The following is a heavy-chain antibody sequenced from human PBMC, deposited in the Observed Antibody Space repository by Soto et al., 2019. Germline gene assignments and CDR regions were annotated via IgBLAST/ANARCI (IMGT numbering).Heavy chain of an antibody. J-gene: IGHJ6*02. Sequence: QVQLVESGGGVVQPGRSLRLSCTASGFSFSSHAMHWVRQAPGKGLEWLAVISYDGGNKYYADSVKGRFSVSRDNSKNTLDLQMNSLRDEDTAVYYCARNMDTPTDDYYYYGMDVWGQGTTVTVS. CDR1: GFSFSSHA. D-gene: IGHD5-18*01. CDR3: ARNMDTPTDDYYYYGMDV. CDR2: ISYDGGNK. V-gene: IGHV3-30*03.